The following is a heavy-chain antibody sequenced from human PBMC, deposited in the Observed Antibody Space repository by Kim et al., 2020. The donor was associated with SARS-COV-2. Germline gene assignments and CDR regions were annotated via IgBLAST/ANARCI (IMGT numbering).Heavy chain of an antibody. J-gene: IGHJ4*02. V-gene: IGHV3-74*01. D-gene: IGHD5-12*01. CDR3: VRSGGYLDY. CDR2: TTP. Sequence: TTPTYADSVQGRFPTARDNAKNTLYLRMNSLRAEDAAMYYCVRSGGYLDYWGQGTLVTVSP.